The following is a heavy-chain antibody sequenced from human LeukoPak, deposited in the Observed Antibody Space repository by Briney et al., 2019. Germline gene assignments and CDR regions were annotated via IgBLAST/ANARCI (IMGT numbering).Heavy chain of an antibody. CDR3: ARTSARGAQFGY. Sequence: SETLSLTCTVSGGSISNYYWSWIRQPAGMGLEWIGRIYASGSTNYNPSLKSRATMSVDTSNNQFSLNLSSVTAADTAVYYCARTSARGAQFGYWGQGTLVTVSS. J-gene: IGHJ4*02. CDR1: GGSISNYY. V-gene: IGHV4-4*07. D-gene: IGHD3-10*01. CDR2: IYASGST.